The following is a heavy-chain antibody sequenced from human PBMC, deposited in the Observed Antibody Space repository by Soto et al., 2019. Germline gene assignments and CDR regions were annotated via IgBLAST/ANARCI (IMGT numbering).Heavy chain of an antibody. CDR2: IIPIFGTA. D-gene: IGHD3-3*01. CDR1: GGTFSSYA. J-gene: IGHJ6*02. Sequence: QVQLVQSGAEVKKPGSSVKVSCKASGGTFSSYAISWVRQAPGQGLEWMGGIIPIFGTANYAQKFQGRVTITADKSTSTAYMELSSLRSEDTAVYYCARRFWSGYYNPGGMDVRGQGTTVTVSS. V-gene: IGHV1-69*06. CDR3: ARRFWSGYYNPGGMDV.